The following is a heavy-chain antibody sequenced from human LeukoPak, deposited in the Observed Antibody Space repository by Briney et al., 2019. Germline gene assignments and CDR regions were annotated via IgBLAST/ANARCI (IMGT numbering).Heavy chain of an antibody. J-gene: IGHJ2*01. Sequence: PGGSLRLSCAASGFNFNDYAMHWVRPAPGKGLEWVSGISWNSGTVAYADSVKGRFTISRDNSKKSPYLQMNSLRAEDMALYYCAKASADWYFDLWGRGTLVTVSS. D-gene: IGHD2-2*01. V-gene: IGHV3-9*03. CDR3: AKASADWYFDL. CDR1: GFNFNDYA. CDR2: ISWNSGTV.